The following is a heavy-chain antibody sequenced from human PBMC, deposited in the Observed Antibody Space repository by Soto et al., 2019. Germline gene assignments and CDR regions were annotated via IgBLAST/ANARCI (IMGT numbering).Heavy chain of an antibody. D-gene: IGHD2-2*01. Sequence: GASVNVSCKASGGTFSSYAISWVRQAPGQGLAWMGGIIPIFGTANYAQKFQGRVTITADESTSTAYMELSSLRSEDTAVYYCARETSSPNWLDPWGKGTRVNVSS. J-gene: IGHJ5*02. CDR1: GGTFSSYA. CDR2: IIPIFGTA. CDR3: ARETSSPNWLDP. V-gene: IGHV1-69*13.